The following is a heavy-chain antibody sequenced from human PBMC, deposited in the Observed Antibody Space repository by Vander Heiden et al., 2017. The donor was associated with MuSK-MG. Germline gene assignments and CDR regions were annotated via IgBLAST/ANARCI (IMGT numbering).Heavy chain of an antibody. Sequence: EVQLLESGGGLVQPGGSLRLSCAASGFPFSSYAMRWVRQAPGKGLEWVSAISGSGGSTYYADSVKGRFTIVRDNSKNTLYLQMNRLSAEDTAVYYCEKETTGYVRYDDCWSGYFGFDPWGQGTMVTVSS. CDR2: ISGSGGST. V-gene: IGHV3-23*01. J-gene: IGHJ5*02. CDR3: EKETTGYVRYDDCWSGYFGFDP. D-gene: IGHD3-3*01. CDR1: GFPFSSYA.